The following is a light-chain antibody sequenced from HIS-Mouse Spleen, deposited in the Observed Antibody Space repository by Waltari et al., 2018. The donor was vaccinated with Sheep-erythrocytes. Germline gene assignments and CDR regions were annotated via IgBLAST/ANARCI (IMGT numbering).Light chain of an antibody. CDR3: QAWDSSTAWNVV. J-gene: IGLJ2*01. CDR2: QDS. Sequence: SYELTQPPSVSVSPGQTASITCSGDKLGDKYACWYQQKPGQSPVLVIYQDSKRPSGIPDRFSGSNSGNTATLTISGTQAMDEADYYCQAWDSSTAWNVVFGGGTK. CDR1: KLGDKY. V-gene: IGLV3-1*01.